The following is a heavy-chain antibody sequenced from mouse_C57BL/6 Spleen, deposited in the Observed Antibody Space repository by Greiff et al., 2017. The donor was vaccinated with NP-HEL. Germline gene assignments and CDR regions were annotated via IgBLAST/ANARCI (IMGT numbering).Heavy chain of an antibody. CDR1: GYTFTDYY. V-gene: IGHV1-26*01. J-gene: IGHJ4*01. Sequence: EVQLQQSGPELVKPGASVKISCKASGYTFTDYYMNWVKQSHGKSLEWIGDINPNNGGTSYNQKFKGKATLTVDKSSSTAYMELRSLTSEDSAVYYCARPLDSSGYDHYYAMDYWGQGTSVTVSS. CDR3: ARPLDSSGYDHYYAMDY. D-gene: IGHD3-2*02. CDR2: INPNNGGT.